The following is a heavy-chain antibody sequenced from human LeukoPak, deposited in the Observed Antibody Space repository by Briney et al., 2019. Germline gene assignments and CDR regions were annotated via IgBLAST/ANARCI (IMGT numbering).Heavy chain of an antibody. CDR3: ARGHTLGCDY. V-gene: IGHV3-48*01. J-gene: IGHJ4*02. D-gene: IGHD2-2*02. Sequence: GGSLRLSCAASGFTFSSYSMNWVRQAPGKGLEWVSYISSSSSTIYYADSVKGRFTISRDNAKNSLYLQMNSLRAEDTAVYYCARGHTLGCDYWGQGTLVTVSS. CDR1: GFTFSSYS. CDR2: ISSSSSTI.